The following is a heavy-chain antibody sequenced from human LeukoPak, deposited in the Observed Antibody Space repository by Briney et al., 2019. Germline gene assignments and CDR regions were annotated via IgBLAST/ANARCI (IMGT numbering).Heavy chain of an antibody. CDR1: GFTVSSNY. V-gene: IGHV3-53*01. J-gene: IGHJ4*02. CDR2: IYSGGST. Sequence: QTGGSLRLSCAATGFTVSSNYMSWVRQAPGKGLEWVSVIYSGGSTYYADSVKGRFTISRDNSKNTLYLQMNNLRAEDTAVYYCARSSSWYGVDYWGQGTLVTVSS. CDR3: ARSSSWYGVDY. D-gene: IGHD6-13*01.